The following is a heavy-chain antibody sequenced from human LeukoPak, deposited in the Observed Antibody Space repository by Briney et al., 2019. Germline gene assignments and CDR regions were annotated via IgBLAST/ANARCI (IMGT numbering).Heavy chain of an antibody. J-gene: IGHJ4*02. CDR1: GYTFTRYY. CDR2: INPNSGGT. Sequence: ASVKVSCKASGYTFTRYYMHWVRQAPGQGLEWMGRINPNSGGTNYAQKFQGRVTMTRDTSISTAYMELSRLRSDDTAVYYCARAAYYDFWSGYYGYWGQGTLVTVSS. D-gene: IGHD3-3*01. CDR3: ARAAYYDFWSGYYGY. V-gene: IGHV1-2*06.